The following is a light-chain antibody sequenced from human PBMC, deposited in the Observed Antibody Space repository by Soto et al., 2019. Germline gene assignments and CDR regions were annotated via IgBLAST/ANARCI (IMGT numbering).Light chain of an antibody. V-gene: IGKV3-11*01. Sequence: IVLTQSPATLSLSPGERATLSCRASQSVSSYLAWYQQKPGQAPRLLIYDAFNRATGIPARFSGSGSGADFTLTISSLEPEDFAVYYCQHRRNWPLTFGGGTKVDIK. J-gene: IGKJ4*01. CDR2: DAF. CDR3: QHRRNWPLT. CDR1: QSVSSY.